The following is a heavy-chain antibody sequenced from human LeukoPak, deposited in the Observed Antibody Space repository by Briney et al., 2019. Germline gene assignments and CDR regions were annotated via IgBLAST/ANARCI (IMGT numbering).Heavy chain of an antibody. J-gene: IGHJ4*02. Sequence: PGRSLRLSCAASGFTFSSYGMHWVRQAPGKGLEWVAVIWYDGSNKYYADCVKGRFTISRDNSKNTLYLQMNSLRAEDTAVYYCARGTAGYSSGWLSPFDYWGQGTLVTVSS. CDR1: GFTFSSYG. CDR3: ARGTAGYSSGWLSPFDY. CDR2: IWYDGSNK. V-gene: IGHV3-33*01. D-gene: IGHD6-19*01.